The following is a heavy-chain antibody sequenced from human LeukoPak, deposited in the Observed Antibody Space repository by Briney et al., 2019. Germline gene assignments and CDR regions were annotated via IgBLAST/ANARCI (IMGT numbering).Heavy chain of an antibody. CDR2: IDHSGST. D-gene: IGHD6-19*01. CDR3: ARANPRAVAGHFNP. V-gene: IGHV4-4*02. J-gene: IGHJ5*02. CDR1: GGSIINSNW. Sequence: PSETLSLTCAVSGGSIINSNWWSWVRPPPGKGLEWIGEIDHSGSTSYNPSLKSRVTMSVDTSKNQFSLKLSSVTAADTAVYYCARANPRAVAGHFNPWGQGTLVTVSS.